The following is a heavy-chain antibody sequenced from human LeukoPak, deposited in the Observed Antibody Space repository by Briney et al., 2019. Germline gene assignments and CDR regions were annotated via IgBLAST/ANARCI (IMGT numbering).Heavy chain of an antibody. CDR1: GFXFSSYS. CDR2: ISSSSSAI. V-gene: IGHV3-48*02. CDR3: AKDLPYGGNSLDY. Sequence: GGSLRLSCAASGFXFSSYSISWVRQAPGKGLEWVSYISSSSSAIYYADSVKGRSTISRDNAKNSLYLQMNSLRDEDTAVYYCAKDLPYGGNSLDYWGQGTLVTVSS. D-gene: IGHD4-23*01. J-gene: IGHJ4*02.